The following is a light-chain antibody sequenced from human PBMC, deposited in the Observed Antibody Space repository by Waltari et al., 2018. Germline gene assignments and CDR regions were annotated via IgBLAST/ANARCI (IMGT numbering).Light chain of an antibody. CDR2: NNF. CDR3: ATWDDSLNGPV. V-gene: IGLV1-44*01. Sequence: QSVLTQPPSASGTPEQTVTISCSGGDSNVGRNTVNWYQQLPGTAPKLLVYNNFQRPSGVPDRFSGSKSGTSASLAILGVRSEDESDYYCATWDDSLNGPVFGGGTKVTVL. CDR1: DSNVGRNT. J-gene: IGLJ2*01.